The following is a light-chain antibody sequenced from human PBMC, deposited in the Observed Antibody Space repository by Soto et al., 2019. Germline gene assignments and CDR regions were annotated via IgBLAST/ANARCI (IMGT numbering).Light chain of an antibody. V-gene: IGKV1-5*03. CDR1: QSISNW. CDR2: EAS. J-gene: IGKJ1*01. Sequence: DIQMTQSPATLSASVGDRVTITCRASQSISNWLAWYQLKPGKAPKLLIHEASNLQSGVPSTFTGSGSGTDFTLTITSLQPEDFATYYCQQYKSYWTFGQGTRVERK. CDR3: QQYKSYWT.